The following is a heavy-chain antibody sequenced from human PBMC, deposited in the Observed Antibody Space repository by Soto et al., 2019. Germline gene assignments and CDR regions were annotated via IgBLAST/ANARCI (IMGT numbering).Heavy chain of an antibody. CDR2: IIPIFGTA. D-gene: IGHD6-19*01. V-gene: IGHV1-69*12. CDR3: ARVPYESSGWYRHYWFDP. J-gene: IGHJ5*02. Sequence: QVQLVQSGAEVKKPGSSVKVSCKASGGTFSSYAISWVRQAPGQGLEWMGGIIPIFGTANYAQKFQGRVTITADESTSTAYMELSSLRSEDTAVYYCARVPYESSGWYRHYWFDPWGQGTLVTVSS. CDR1: GGTFSSYA.